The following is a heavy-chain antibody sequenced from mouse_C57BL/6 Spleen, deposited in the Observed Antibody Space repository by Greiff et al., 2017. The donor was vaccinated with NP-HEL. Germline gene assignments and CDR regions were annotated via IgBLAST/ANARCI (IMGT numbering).Heavy chain of an antibody. Sequence: DVQLVESGAGLVKPGGSLKLSCAASGFTFSSYAMSWVRQTPEKRLEWVAYISRGGDYIYYADTVKGRFTLSRDNARNTLYLQMSSLKSEDTAIYDCTRYLLQCAMDYWGQGTSVTVSS. V-gene: IGHV5-9-1*02. CDR1: GFTFSSYA. J-gene: IGHJ4*01. D-gene: IGHD2-12*01. CDR3: TRYLLQCAMDY. CDR2: ISRGGDYI.